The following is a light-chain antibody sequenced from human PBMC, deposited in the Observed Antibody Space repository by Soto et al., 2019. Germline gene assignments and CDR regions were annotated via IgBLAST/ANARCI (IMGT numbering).Light chain of an antibody. Sequence: QSVLTQPVSVSGSPGQSITISCTGTSSDVGGYNYVSWYQQHPGKAPKLMIYDVSNRPSGVSNRFSGSKSGNTASLTISRLQAEDEADYYCSSYTSSSPYVFGTGTKVTVL. J-gene: IGLJ1*01. V-gene: IGLV2-14*01. CDR3: SSYTSSSPYV. CDR1: SSDVGGYNY. CDR2: DVS.